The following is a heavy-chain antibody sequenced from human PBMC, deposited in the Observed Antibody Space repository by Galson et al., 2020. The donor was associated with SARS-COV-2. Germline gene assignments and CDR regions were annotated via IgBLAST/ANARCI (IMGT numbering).Heavy chain of an antibody. J-gene: IGHJ4*02. CDR3: ARGRDSSGYYFRARYFDY. D-gene: IGHD3-22*01. Sequence: SETLSLTCAVYGGSLTGYHWSWIRQPPGKGLEWIGEISHSGSTNYNTSLKSRVTISVDTSKKQLSRKLTSVTAADTAVYYCARGRDSSGYYFRARYFDYWGQGALVTVSS. CDR1: GGSLTGYH. V-gene: IGHV4-34*01. CDR2: ISHSGST.